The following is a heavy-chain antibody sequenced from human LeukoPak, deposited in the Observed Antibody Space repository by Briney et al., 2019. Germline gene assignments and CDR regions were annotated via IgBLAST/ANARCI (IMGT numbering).Heavy chain of an antibody. J-gene: IGHJ4*02. D-gene: IGHD3-9*01. CDR1: GFTFSRYG. Sequence: QPGGSLRLSCAASGFTFSRYGMSWVRQAPGKGLEWVSGISGSGGGTHYADSVKGRFTISRDHSMNTLYLQMNSLRAEDTAVYYCARVGELRYFDWSGPFGYWGQGTLVTVSS. V-gene: IGHV3-23*01. CDR3: ARVGELRYFDWSGPFGY. CDR2: ISGSGGGT.